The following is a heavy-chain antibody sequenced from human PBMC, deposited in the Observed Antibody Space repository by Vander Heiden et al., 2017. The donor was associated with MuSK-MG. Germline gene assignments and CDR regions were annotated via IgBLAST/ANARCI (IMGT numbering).Heavy chain of an antibody. Sequence: HVQLQQWRPGLLKPSAALSLTCAVYGWSFSGYYWSWIRQPPGKGLGWIGEINHSGSTNNNPALKSRVTISVDTSKNKSSLKLRSVTAADTAVYYYARRNSRRWYGDYWGHGTMVTVSS. CDR3: ARRNSRRWYGDY. CDR1: GWSFSGYY. CDR2: INHSGST. J-gene: IGHJ4*03. V-gene: IGHV4-34*01. D-gene: IGHD6-13*01.